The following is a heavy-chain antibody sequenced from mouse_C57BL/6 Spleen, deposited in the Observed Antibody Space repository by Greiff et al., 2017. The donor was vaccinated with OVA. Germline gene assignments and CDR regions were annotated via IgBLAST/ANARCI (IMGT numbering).Heavy chain of an antibody. CDR1: GFSLTSYG. CDR3: ARHGQLRAGAMDY. D-gene: IGHD3-2*02. Sequence: QVQLKESGPGLVAPSQSLSITCTVSGFSLTSYGVHWVRQPPGKGLEWLVVIWSDGSTTYNSALKSRLSISKDNSKSQVFLKMNSLQTDDTAMYYCARHGQLRAGAMDYWGQGTSVTVSS. J-gene: IGHJ4*01. V-gene: IGHV2-6-1*01. CDR2: IWSDGST.